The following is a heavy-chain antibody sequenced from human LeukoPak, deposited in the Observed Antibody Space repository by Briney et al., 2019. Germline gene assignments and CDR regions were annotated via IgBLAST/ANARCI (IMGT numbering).Heavy chain of an antibody. V-gene: IGHV3-48*03. Sequence: PGGSLRLSCAASGFTFSSYEMNWVRQAPGKGLEWVSYISSSGSTIYYADSVKGRFTISRDNAKNSLYLQMSSLRAEDTAVYYCARDKRSRWFGESTYYFDYWGQGTLVTVSS. CDR3: ARDKRSRWFGESTYYFDY. J-gene: IGHJ4*02. D-gene: IGHD3-10*01. CDR2: ISSSGSTI. CDR1: GFTFSSYE.